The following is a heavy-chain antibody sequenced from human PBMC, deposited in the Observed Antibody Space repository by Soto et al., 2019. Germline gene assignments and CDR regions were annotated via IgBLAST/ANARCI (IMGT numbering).Heavy chain of an antibody. V-gene: IGHV4-59*08. Sequence: QVQLQESGPGLVKPSETLSLTCTVSGGSISSYYWSWIRQPPGKGLEWIGYIYYSGSTTYNPSLKTRVTISVDTSKNPFSLKLSSVTAADTAVYYCARQPTSHFFDYWGQGTLVTLSS. CDR3: ARQPTSHFFDY. J-gene: IGHJ4*02. D-gene: IGHD2-2*01. CDR1: GGSISSYY. CDR2: IYYSGST.